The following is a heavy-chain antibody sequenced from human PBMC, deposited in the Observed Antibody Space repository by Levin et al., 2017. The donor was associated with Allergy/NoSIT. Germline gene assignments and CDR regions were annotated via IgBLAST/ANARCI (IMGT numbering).Heavy chain of an antibody. CDR2: IYWDDDK. CDR3: AHRAPTQSSSSWYVQPFDY. Sequence: ESFPPLFPPPPLFSLTFIVSFVSLSTGGSFFFFLLPPPFPALAWLALIYWDDDKRYSPSLKSRLTITKDTSKNQVVLTMTNMDPVDTATYFCAHRAPTQSSSSWYVQPFDYWGQGTLVTVSS. D-gene: IGHD6-13*01. CDR1: FVSLSTGGSF. J-gene: IGHJ4*02. V-gene: IGHV2-5*02.